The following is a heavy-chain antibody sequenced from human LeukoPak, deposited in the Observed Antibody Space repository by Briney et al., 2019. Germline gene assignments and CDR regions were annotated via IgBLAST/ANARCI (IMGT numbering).Heavy chain of an antibody. CDR2: ISGSGGST. J-gene: IGHJ4*02. CDR1: GFTFSSYA. Sequence: GGSLRLSCAASGFTFSSYAMSWVRQAPGKGLEWVSAISGSGGSTYYADSVKGRFTISRDNSKNTLYLQMNSLRAEDMAVYYCAKGDYDFWSGSPPASWGQGTLVTVSS. CDR3: AKGDYDFWSGSPPAS. D-gene: IGHD3-3*01. V-gene: IGHV3-23*01.